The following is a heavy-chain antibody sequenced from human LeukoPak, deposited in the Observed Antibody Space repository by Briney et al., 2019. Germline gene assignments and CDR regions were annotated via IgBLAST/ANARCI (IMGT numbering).Heavy chain of an antibody. D-gene: IGHD5-18*01. CDR3: AKDLSPYSYGYGDFHH. V-gene: IGHV3-30*18. Sequence: GGSLRLSCAASGFTFTSYGMHWVRQAPGKGLEWAAFISYDGSKKYYGDSVTGRFTISRDDSKNTVYLQMSSLRAEDTAVYYCAKDLSPYSYGYGDFHHWGQGTLVTVSS. J-gene: IGHJ4*02. CDR2: ISYDGSKK. CDR1: GFTFTSYG.